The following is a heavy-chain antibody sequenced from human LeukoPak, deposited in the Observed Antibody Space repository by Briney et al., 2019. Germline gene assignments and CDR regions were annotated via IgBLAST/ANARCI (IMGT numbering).Heavy chain of an antibody. V-gene: IGHV4-4*07. J-gene: IGHJ5*02. D-gene: IGHD6-13*01. CDR3: ARAVTSSSSWYKWVNWFDP. CDR2: IYTSGST. CDR1: GGSIDSYH. Sequence: PSETLSLTCTVSGGSIDSYHWSWIRHPAGRGLEWIGRIYTSGSTNYNPSLKSRVTMSVDTSKNQFSLKLSSVTAADTAVYYCARAVTSSSSWYKWVNWFDPWGQGTLVTVSS.